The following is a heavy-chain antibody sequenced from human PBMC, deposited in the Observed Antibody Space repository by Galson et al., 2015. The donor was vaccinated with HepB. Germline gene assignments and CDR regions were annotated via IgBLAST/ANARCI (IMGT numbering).Heavy chain of an antibody. D-gene: IGHD3-10*01. V-gene: IGHV3-9*01. CDR3: VKDKGFWELVGLDV. CDR2: GSWNGGDI. Sequence: SLRLSCAASGFTFDDSALHWVRQAPGKGLGWVSGGSWNGGDIGYAGSVKGRFTISRDSAKNSLYLPMNSLSVEDTALYYCVKDKGFWELVGLDVWGKGTTVTVPS. CDR1: GFTFDDSA. J-gene: IGHJ6*04.